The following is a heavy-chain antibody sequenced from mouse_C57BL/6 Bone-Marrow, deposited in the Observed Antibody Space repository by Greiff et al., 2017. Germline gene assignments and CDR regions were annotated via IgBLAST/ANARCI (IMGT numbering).Heavy chain of an antibody. D-gene: IGHD2-3*01. CDR3: ARWGTIDGYHD. Sequence: QVQLKQSGAELVRPGASVKMSCKASGYTFTSYNMHWVKQTPRQGLDWLGAIYPGNGDTSYNQKFKGKATLTVEQSASTAYMQLSSLTSEDSAVYFCARWGTIDGYHDWGQGTTLTVSS. CDR1: GYTFTSYN. J-gene: IGHJ2*01. V-gene: IGHV1-12*01. CDR2: IYPGNGDT.